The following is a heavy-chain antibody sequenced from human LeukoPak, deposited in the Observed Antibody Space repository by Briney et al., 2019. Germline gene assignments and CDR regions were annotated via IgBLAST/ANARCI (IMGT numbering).Heavy chain of an antibody. Sequence: GGSLRLSCAASGFTFSSYAMSWVRQAPGKGLEWVSAISGSGGSTYYADSVKGRFTISRDNSKNTLYLQMNSLRAEDTAVCYCAKDLAVAYYFDYWGQGTLVTVSS. CDR1: GFTFSSYA. J-gene: IGHJ4*02. CDR2: ISGSGGST. V-gene: IGHV3-23*01. D-gene: IGHD2-15*01. CDR3: AKDLAVAYYFDY.